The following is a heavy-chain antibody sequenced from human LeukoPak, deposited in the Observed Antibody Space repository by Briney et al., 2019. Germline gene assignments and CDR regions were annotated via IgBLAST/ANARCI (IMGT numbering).Heavy chain of an antibody. J-gene: IGHJ6*02. CDR3: AAQEPHLLRYYYYYGMDV. V-gene: IGHV3-53*01. Sequence: GGSLRLSCAASGFTVSSNYMNWVRQAPGKGLEWVSIIYSGGSTYYAASVKGRFTISRDNSKNTLYLQMNSLRAEDTAVYYCAAQEPHLLRYYYYYGMDVWGQGTTVTVSS. CDR2: IYSGGST. D-gene: IGHD1-26*01. CDR1: GFTVSSNY.